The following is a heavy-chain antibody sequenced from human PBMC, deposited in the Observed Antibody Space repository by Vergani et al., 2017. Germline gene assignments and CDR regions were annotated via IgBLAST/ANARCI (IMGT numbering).Heavy chain of an antibody. D-gene: IGHD3-10*01. CDR3: ARHPRRYGSGLPYGMDV. J-gene: IGHJ6*02. CDR1: GGSISSSSYY. V-gene: IGHV4-39*01. CDR2: IYYSGST. Sequence: QLQLQESGPGLVKPSETLSLTCTVSGGSISSSSYYWGWIRQPPGKGLEWIGSIYYSGSTYYNPSLKSRVTISVDTSKNQFSLKLSSVTAADTAVYYCARHPRRYGSGLPYGMDVWGQGTTVTVSS.